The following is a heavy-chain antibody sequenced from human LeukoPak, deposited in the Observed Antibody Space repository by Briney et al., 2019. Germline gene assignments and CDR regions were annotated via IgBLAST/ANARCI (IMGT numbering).Heavy chain of an antibody. V-gene: IGHV4-59*01. D-gene: IGHD2-8*02. J-gene: IGHJ6*02. CDR3: ARVRTGDYGMDV. CDR1: GGSISSYY. Sequence: SETLPLTCTVSGGSISSYYWSWIRQPPGKGLEWIGYIYYSGSTNYNPSLKSRVTISVDTTKNQFSLKMSSVTAADTAVYYCARVRTGDYGMDVWGQGTTVTVSS. CDR2: IYYSGST.